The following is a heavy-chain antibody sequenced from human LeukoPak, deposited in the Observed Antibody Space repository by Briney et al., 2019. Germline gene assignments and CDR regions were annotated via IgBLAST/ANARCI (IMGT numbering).Heavy chain of an antibody. CDR2: ISWNSGSI. CDR1: GFTFDDYA. Sequence: PGGSLRLSCAASGFTFDDYAMHWVRQAPGKGLEWVSGISWNSGSIGYADSVKGRSTISRDNAKNSLYLQMNSLRAEDTALYYCAKDLIAVAGTSAGTFDYWGQGTLVTVSS. CDR3: AKDLIAVAGTSAGTFDY. J-gene: IGHJ4*02. V-gene: IGHV3-9*01. D-gene: IGHD6-19*01.